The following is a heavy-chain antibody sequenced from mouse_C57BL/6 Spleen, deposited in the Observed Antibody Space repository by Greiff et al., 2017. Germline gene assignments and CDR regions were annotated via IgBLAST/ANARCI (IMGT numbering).Heavy chain of an antibody. V-gene: IGHV1-19*01. CDR1: GYTFTDYY. Sequence: EVQLQQSGPVLVKPGASVKMSCKASGYTFTDYYMNWVKQSHGKSLEWIGVINPYNGGTSYNQKFKGKATLTVDKSSSTAYMELNSLTSEDSAVYYCARERVTTVAPFDYWGQGTTLTVSS. CDR2: INPYNGGT. J-gene: IGHJ2*01. CDR3: ARERVTTVAPFDY. D-gene: IGHD1-1*01.